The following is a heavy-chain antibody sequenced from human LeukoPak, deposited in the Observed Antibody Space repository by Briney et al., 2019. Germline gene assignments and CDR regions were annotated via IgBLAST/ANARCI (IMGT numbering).Heavy chain of an antibody. CDR3: AKGDYYGSGSTFKNGMDV. CDR2: VTASAGNT. D-gene: IGHD3-10*01. V-gene: IGHV3-23*01. Sequence: GGSLRLSCAASGFTFSSYAMSWVRQAPGKGLEWVSAVTASAGNTYYADSVKGRFTISRDNSKNTLYLQVNSLRAEDTAVYYCAKGDYYGSGSTFKNGMDVWGQRTTVTVSS. J-gene: IGHJ6*02. CDR1: GFTFSSYA.